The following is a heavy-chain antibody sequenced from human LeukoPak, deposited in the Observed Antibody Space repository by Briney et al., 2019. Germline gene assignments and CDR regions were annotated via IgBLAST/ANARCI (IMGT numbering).Heavy chain of an antibody. D-gene: IGHD1-7*01. V-gene: IGHV4-61*10. CDR3: ARSGGTWIYNY. CDR1: GGSISSGSYY. Sequence: SETLSLTCTVSGGSISSGSYYWSWIRQPAGKGLEWIGYIYYSGSTNYSPSLKSRVTISVDTSKNQFSLKLTSVTAADTAVYYCARSGGTWIYNYWGQGTLVTVSS. CDR2: IYYSGST. J-gene: IGHJ4*02.